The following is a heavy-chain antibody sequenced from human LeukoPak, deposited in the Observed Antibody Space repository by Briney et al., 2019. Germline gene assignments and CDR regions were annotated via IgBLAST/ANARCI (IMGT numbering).Heavy chain of an antibody. CDR3: ARDSGYCGGDCYPEWYFDL. CDR2: IWYDGSNK. CDR1: GSTFNSYA. D-gene: IGHD2-21*02. J-gene: IGHJ2*01. Sequence: PGGSLRLSCAASGSTFNSYAMHWVRQAPGKGLEWVAGIWYDGSNKYYADSVKGRFTISRDNSKNTLYLQMNSLRAEDTAVYYCARDSGYCGGDCYPEWYFDLWGRGTLVTVSS. V-gene: IGHV3-33*01.